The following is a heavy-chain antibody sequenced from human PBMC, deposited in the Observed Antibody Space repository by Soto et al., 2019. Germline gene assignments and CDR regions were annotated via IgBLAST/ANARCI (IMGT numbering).Heavy chain of an antibody. CDR2: IIPIFGTA. Sequence: GASVKVSCKASGGTFSSYAISWVRQAPGQGLEWMGGIIPIFGTANYAQKFQGRVTITADESTSTAYMELSSLRSEDTAVYYCALTYCSSTSCYVWWGYYYGMDVWGQGTTVTVSS. D-gene: IGHD2-2*01. V-gene: IGHV1-69*13. CDR1: GGTFSSYA. CDR3: ALTYCSSTSCYVWWGYYYGMDV. J-gene: IGHJ6*02.